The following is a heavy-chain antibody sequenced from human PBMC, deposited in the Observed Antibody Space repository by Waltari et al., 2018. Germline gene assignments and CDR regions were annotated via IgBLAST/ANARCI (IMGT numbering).Heavy chain of an antibody. J-gene: IGHJ5*02. CDR3: ARGKSRESNYRWGWFDP. CDR1: GFTLHDYG. CDR2: VSYDARTI. V-gene: IGHV3-48*01. Sequence: ELQLVESGGGLIQPGGSLRLSCAASGFTLHDYGIHWVRQDFGKGLEWIVYVSYDARTIDYADSVRGRFTISRDNAKNSLYLQMNSLGAEDTAVYYCARGKSRESNYRWGWFDPWGQGTLVTVSS. D-gene: IGHD1-26*01.